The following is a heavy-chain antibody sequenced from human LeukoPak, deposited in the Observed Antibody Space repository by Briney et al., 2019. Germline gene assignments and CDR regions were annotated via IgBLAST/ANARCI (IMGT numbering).Heavy chain of an antibody. D-gene: IGHD3-3*01. V-gene: IGHV3-48*01. CDR1: GFTFSSYS. J-gene: IGHJ6*03. Sequence: GGSLRLSCAASGFTFSSYSMNWVRQAPGKGLEWVSYISSSSSTIYYADSVKGRFTISRDNAKNSLYLQMNSLRAEDTAVYYCAREVLEWYSCMDVWGKGTTVTVSS. CDR3: AREVLEWYSCMDV. CDR2: ISSSSSTI.